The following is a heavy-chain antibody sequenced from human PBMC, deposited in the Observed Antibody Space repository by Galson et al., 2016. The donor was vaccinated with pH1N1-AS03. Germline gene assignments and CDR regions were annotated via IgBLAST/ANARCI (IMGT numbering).Heavy chain of an antibody. CDR1: GFTFSSYA. J-gene: IGHJ2*01. CDR3: ARDPPLEIGWYFDL. D-gene: IGHD3-3*01. V-gene: IGHV3-64*01. CDR2: ISGNGVST. Sequence: SLRLSCAAAGFTFSSYAMYWVRQAPGKGLEYVSAISGNGVSTYYANSVKGRFTISRDNSKNTLYLQMGSLRAEDTALYYCARDPPLEIGWYFDLWGRGTLVTVSS.